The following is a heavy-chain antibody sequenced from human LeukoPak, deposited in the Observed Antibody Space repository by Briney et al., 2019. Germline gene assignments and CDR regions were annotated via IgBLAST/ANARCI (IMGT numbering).Heavy chain of an antibody. J-gene: IGHJ6*02. CDR3: AKVQLANTYYYYYYGMDV. Sequence: GRSLRLSCAGSGFTFSSYGMHWVRQVPGKGPEWVAVISEDGSNKYHADSVKGRFTISRDNSKSTLYLQMNSLRAEDTAAYYCAKVQLANTYYYYYYGMDVWGQGTTVTVSS. CDR1: GFTFSSYG. CDR2: ISEDGSNK. V-gene: IGHV3-30*18. D-gene: IGHD2-2*01.